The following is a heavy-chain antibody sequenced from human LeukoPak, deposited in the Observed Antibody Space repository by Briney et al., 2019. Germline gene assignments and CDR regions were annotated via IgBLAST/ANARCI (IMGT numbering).Heavy chain of an antibody. CDR3: ARGEYSSGWHRYGVPYYYYMDV. CDR2: ISAYNGNT. Sequence: GASVKVSCKASGYTFTSYGISWVRQAPGQGLEWMGWISAYNGNTNYAQKLQGRVTMTTDTSTSTAYMELRSLRSDDTAVYYCARGEYSSGWHRYGVPYYYYMDVWGKGTTVTVSS. J-gene: IGHJ6*03. D-gene: IGHD6-19*01. CDR1: GYTFTSYG. V-gene: IGHV1-18*01.